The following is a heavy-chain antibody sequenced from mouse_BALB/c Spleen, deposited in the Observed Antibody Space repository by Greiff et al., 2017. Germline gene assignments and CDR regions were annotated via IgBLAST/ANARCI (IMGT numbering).Heavy chain of an antibody. J-gene: IGHJ4*01. CDR3: AREGDYDGEGYAMDY. D-gene: IGHD2-4*01. CDR2: IYPGDGDT. V-gene: IGHV1-87*01. CDR1: GYTFTSYW. Sequence: VKLQESGAELARPGASVKLSCKASGYTFTSYWMQWVKQRPGQGLEWIGAIYPGDGDTRYTQKFKGKATLTADKSSSTAYMQLSSLASEDSAVYYCAREGDYDGEGYAMDYWGQGTSVTVSS.